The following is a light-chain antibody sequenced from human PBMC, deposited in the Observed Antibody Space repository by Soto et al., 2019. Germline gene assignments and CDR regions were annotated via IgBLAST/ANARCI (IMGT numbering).Light chain of an antibody. V-gene: IGKV1-5*03. CDR3: KHYFSYPYA. CDR1: QSVLTW. J-gene: IGKJ2*01. CDR2: KAS. Sequence: DIQVTQSPATLSSSVGDTVSITCRASQSVLTWLAWYQQKPGKAPNLLIYKASRLRDGVPSRFSGSGSGTAFTLTISSVQPDDFASYFCKHYFSYPYAFGQGTKLEI.